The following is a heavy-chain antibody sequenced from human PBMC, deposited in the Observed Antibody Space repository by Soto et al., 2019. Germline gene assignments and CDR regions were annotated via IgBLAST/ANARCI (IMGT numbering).Heavy chain of an antibody. CDR2: ISGSGGST. D-gene: IGHD4-4*01. V-gene: IGHV3-23*01. CDR1: GFTFSSYA. CDR3: AKDRATVTNYYYYGMDV. Sequence: GGSLRLSCAASGFTFSSYAMSWVRQAPGKGLEWVSAISGSGGSTYYADSVKGRFTISRNNSKNTLYLQMNSLRAEDAAVYYCAKDRATVTNYYYYGMDVWGQGTTVTVSS. J-gene: IGHJ6*02.